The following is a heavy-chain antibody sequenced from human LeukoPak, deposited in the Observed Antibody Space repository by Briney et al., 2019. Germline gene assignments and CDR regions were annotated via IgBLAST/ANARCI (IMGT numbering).Heavy chain of an antibody. Sequence: SETLSLTCTVSGGSISSGTYYWTWIRQPAGRGLEWIGRIYTTGSTNYNPSLKSRVTMSTDTSKNQFSLKLSSVTAADTAVYYCARVTTGGYYNCWGQGTLVTVSS. CDR1: GGSISSGTYY. CDR3: ARVTTGGYYNC. D-gene: IGHD3-22*01. J-gene: IGHJ4*02. V-gene: IGHV4-61*02. CDR2: IYTTGST.